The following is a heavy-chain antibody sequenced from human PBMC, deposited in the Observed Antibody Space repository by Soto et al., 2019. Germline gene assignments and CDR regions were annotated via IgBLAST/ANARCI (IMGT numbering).Heavy chain of an antibody. CDR3: ASRITMFRGVIRYYYYYGMDV. J-gene: IGHJ6*02. CDR1: GGTFSSYA. D-gene: IGHD3-10*01. Sequence: ASVKVSCKASGGTFSSYAISWVRQAPGQGLEWMGGIIPIFGTANYAQQFQGRVTMTADDSTSTAYMELSSLRSEDTAVYYCASRITMFRGVIRYYYYYGMDVWGQGTTVTVSS. CDR2: IIPIFGTA. V-gene: IGHV1-69*13.